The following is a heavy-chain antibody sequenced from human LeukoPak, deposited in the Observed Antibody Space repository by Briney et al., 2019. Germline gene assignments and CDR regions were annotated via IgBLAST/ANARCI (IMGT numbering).Heavy chain of an antibody. CDR3: ARSRGWLQSHPLGY. CDR2: IYYSGST. J-gene: IGHJ4*02. D-gene: IGHD5-24*01. V-gene: IGHV4-59*12. Sequence: SETLSLTCTVSGGSISSYYWSWIRQPPGKGLEWIGYIYYSGSTNYNPSLKSRVTISVDTSKNQFSLKLSSVTAANTAVYYCARSRGWLQSHPLGYWGQGTLVAVSS. CDR1: GGSISSYY.